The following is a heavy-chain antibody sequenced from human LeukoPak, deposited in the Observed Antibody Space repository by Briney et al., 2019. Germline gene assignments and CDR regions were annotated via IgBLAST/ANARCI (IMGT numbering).Heavy chain of an antibody. D-gene: IGHD6-6*01. CDR2: ISSGSTYM. J-gene: IGHJ3*02. CDR1: GFTLSSYG. V-gene: IGHV3-21*01. CDR3: GRVGGRSKAAKGDAFDI. Sequence: GGSLRLSCVASGFTLSSYGMNWVRQAPGKGLEWVSSISSGSTYMYYADSVKGRFTISRDNAQNSMYLQMNSLRAEDTAVYYCGRVGGRSKAAKGDAFDIWGQGTMVVVSS.